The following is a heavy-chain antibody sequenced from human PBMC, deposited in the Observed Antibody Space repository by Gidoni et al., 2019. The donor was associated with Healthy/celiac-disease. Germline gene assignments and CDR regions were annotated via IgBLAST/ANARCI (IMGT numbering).Heavy chain of an antibody. Sequence: TISRDNSKNTLYLQMNSLRAEDTAVYYCAKDRAKYSRGDYFDYWGQGTLVTVSS. CDR3: AKDRAKYSRGDYFDY. D-gene: IGHD6-6*01. J-gene: IGHJ4*02. V-gene: IGHV3-23*01.